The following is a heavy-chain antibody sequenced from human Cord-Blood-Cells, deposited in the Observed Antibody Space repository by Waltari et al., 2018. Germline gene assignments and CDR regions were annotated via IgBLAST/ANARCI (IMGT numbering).Heavy chain of an antibody. J-gene: IGHJ4*02. CDR2: IYHSGST. CDR1: GYSISSGYY. D-gene: IGHD6-13*01. Sequence: QVQLQESGPGLVKPSETLSLTCAVSGYSISSGYYWGWIREPPGKGLGLIWSIYHSGSTYHHPSLKGRVTISVDTSKNQFPPELSSVTAADPAVYYCARTSGSSSWYRGDYFDYWGQGTLVTVSS. CDR3: ARTSGSSSWYRGDYFDY. V-gene: IGHV4-38-2*01.